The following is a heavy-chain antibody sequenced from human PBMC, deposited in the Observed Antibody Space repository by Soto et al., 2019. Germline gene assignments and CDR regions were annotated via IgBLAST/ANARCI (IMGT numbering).Heavy chain of an antibody. CDR2: IYSSGHT. D-gene: IGHD1-26*01. CDR1: GGYIRSYD. J-gene: IGHJ5*02. CDR3: ARVVDSGLGAYNWFDP. V-gene: IGHV4-4*07. Sequence: SETLSLTCSVSGGYIRSYDGTWIRKPAGKGMEWIGRIYSSGHTMYNPSLQSRVTLSVDTPKNRFSLEMTSVTAADTAVYYCARVVDSGLGAYNWFDPWGQGIMVTVSS.